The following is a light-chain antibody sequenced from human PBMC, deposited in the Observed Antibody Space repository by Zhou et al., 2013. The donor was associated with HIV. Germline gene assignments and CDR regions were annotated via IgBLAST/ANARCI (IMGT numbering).Light chain of an antibody. V-gene: IGKV3-11*01. CDR3: QQRNSWPIT. Sequence: EIVLTQSPATLSLSPGERATLSCTASQSVRSYLAWYQQKPGQAPRLLIFDASNRATGIPARFSGSGSGTDFTLTISRLEPEDFAVYYCQQRNSWPITFGQGTRLEIK. J-gene: IGKJ5*01. CDR2: DAS. CDR1: QSVRSY.